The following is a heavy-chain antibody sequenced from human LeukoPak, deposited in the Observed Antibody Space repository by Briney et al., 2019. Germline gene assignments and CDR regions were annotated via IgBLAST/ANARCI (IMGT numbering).Heavy chain of an antibody. D-gene: IGHD2-15*01. J-gene: IGHJ4*02. CDR3: ARRVGYCSGGSCYRSLDY. CDR1: GFTFSSYW. CDR2: INSDGSST. Sequence: GGSLRLSCAASGFTFSSYWMHWVRQAPGKGLVWVSRINSDGSSTSYADSVEGRFTISRDNAKNTLYLQMNSLRAEDTAVYYCARRVGYCSGGSCYRSLDYWGQGTLVTVSS. V-gene: IGHV3-74*01.